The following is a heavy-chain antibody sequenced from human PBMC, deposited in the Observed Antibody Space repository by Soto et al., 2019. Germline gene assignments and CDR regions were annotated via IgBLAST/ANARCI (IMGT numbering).Heavy chain of an antibody. J-gene: IGHJ6*02. CDR3: ARFEYYDSSGYYLNYYGMDV. CDR2: ISSGSTI. D-gene: IGHD3-22*01. CDR1: GFNLSDYY. Sequence: GALRLSCAASGFNLSDYYMSWIRQAPGKGLEWVSYISSGSTIYYADSVKGRFTISRDNAKNSLYLQMNSLRAEDTAVYYCARFEYYDSSGYYLNYYGMDVWGQGTTVTVSS. V-gene: IGHV3-11*01.